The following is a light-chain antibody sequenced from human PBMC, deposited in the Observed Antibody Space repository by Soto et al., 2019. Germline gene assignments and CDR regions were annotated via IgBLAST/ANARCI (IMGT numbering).Light chain of an antibody. CDR1: SSDVGGYNY. J-gene: IGLJ1*01. CDR3: SSYTSSSHFYV. CDR2: DVS. Sequence: QSALTQPASVSGSPGQSITISCTGTSSDVGGYNYVSWYQQHPGKAPKLMIYDVSNRPSGVSNRFSGSKSGNTASLTISGLQAEDEAYYYCSSYTSSSHFYVFGSWTKV. V-gene: IGLV2-14*01.